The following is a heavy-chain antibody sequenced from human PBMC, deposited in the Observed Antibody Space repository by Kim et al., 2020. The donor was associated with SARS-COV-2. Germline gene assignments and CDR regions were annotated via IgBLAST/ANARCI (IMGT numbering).Heavy chain of an antibody. D-gene: IGHD3-10*01. Sequence: GGSLRLSCAGSGFLFAGYAMNWVRQAPGKGLEWVAGISGSAGTTYYAGSVKGRFTISRDNSKNTLHLQMNGLTAEDMAVYYCAKGPYHYGSGSYLDYWG. CDR1: GFLFAGYA. CDR2: ISGSAGTT. J-gene: IGHJ4*01. V-gene: IGHV3-23*01. CDR3: AKGPYHYGSGSYLDY.